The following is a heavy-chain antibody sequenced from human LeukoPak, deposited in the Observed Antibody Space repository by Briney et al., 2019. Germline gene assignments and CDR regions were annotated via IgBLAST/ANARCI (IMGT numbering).Heavy chain of an antibody. CDR1: GYTFADYH. D-gene: IGHD4-17*01. Sequence: ASVKVSCKASGYTFADYHIHWVRQAPGQGLEWMGRINPNSGGTKYAQKFQGRVTMTRDTSINTAYMELSRLKSDDTAIYYCARVSATVPTHWGQGTLLTVSS. CDR3: ARVSATVPTH. CDR2: INPNSGGT. J-gene: IGHJ4*02. V-gene: IGHV1-2*02.